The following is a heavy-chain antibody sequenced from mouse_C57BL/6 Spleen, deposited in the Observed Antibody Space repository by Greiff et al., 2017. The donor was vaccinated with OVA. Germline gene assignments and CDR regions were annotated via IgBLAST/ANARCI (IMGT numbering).Heavy chain of an antibody. CDR3: ARKGLDYFDY. Sequence: EVQRVESGPVLVKPGASVKMSCKASGYTFTDYYMNWVKQSHGKSLEWIGVINPYNGGTSYNQKFKGKATLTVDKSSSTAYMELNSLTSEDSAVYYCARKGLDYFDYWGQGTTLTVSS. CDR2: INPYNGGT. D-gene: IGHD3-3*01. V-gene: IGHV1-19*01. CDR1: GYTFTDYY. J-gene: IGHJ2*01.